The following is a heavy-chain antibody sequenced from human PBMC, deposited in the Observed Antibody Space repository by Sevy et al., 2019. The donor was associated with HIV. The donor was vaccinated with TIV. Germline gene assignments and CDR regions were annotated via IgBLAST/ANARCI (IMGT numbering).Heavy chain of an antibody. D-gene: IGHD1-26*01. Sequence: GGSLRLSCAASGFTFSSYAMSWVRQAPGKGLEWVSAISGSGGSTYYADSVKGRFTISRDNSKNTLYLQMNSLRAEDTAVYYGAKDLSGGRFGGGYLGAFDIWGQGTMVTVSS. J-gene: IGHJ3*02. CDR2: ISGSGGST. CDR1: GFTFSSYA. CDR3: AKDLSGGRFGGGYLGAFDI. V-gene: IGHV3-23*01.